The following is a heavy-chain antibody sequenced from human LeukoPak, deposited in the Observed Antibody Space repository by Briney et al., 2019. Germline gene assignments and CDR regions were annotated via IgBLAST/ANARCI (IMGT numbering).Heavy chain of an antibody. CDR3: AKTRGYYDSSGYYLDY. CDR1: GFTFSSYA. Sequence: GGSLRLSCAASGFTFSSYAVSWVRQAPGKGLEWVSAISGSGGSTYYADSVKGRFTISRDNSKNTLYLQMNSLRAEDTAVYYCAKTRGYYDSSGYYLDYWGQGTLVTVSS. J-gene: IGHJ4*02. CDR2: ISGSGGST. V-gene: IGHV3-23*01. D-gene: IGHD3-22*01.